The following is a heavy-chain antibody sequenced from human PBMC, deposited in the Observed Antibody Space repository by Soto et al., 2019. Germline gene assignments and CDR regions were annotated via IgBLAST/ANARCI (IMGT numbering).Heavy chain of an antibody. V-gene: IGHV3-33*01. Sequence: PGGSLRLSCAASGFTFSDFTTYAVHWVRQAPGQGLEWVAVVLLDGSNEYYTESVKGRFTVARDNSKNTMYLQMNSLRAEDTAVYYCARDFCGGDCSYFDYWGQGTLVTVSS. D-gene: IGHD2-21*02. J-gene: IGHJ4*02. CDR1: GFTFSDFTTYA. CDR3: ARDFCGGDCSYFDY. CDR2: VLLDGSNE.